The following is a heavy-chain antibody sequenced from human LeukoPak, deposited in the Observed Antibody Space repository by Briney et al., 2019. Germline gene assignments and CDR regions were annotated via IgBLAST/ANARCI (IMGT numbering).Heavy chain of an antibody. CDR3: AKGVTMIVTLPDY. D-gene: IGHD3-22*01. CDR1: GFTFSSHG. J-gene: IGHJ4*02. CDR2: ISPSGGIT. Sequence: GGSLRLSCAASGFTFSSHGMNWVRQAPGKGLEWVSGISPSGGITYYTDSVKGRFTISRDNSKNTVSLQMNSLRGEDTAVYYCAKGVTMIVTLPDYWGQGTLVTVSS. V-gene: IGHV3-23*01.